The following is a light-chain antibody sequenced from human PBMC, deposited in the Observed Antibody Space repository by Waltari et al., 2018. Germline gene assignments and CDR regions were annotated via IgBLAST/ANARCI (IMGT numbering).Light chain of an antibody. CDR2: ATS. CDR1: QGIRSW. J-gene: IGKJ4*01. Sequence: DIQMTQSPPSVSASVGDRVTITCRASQGIRSWLSWYQQKPGKAPKLLIYATSNLQSGVPSRFSGSGSGTEFTLTISSLQPDDFAVYYCQQYNTYCSFGGGTKVEI. V-gene: IGKV1-12*02. CDR3: QQYNTYCS.